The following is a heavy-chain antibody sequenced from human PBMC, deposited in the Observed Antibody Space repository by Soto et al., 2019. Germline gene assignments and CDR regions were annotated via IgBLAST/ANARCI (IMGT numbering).Heavy chain of an antibody. D-gene: IGHD3-10*01. Sequence: QVQLVQSGAEVKKPGASVKVSCKASGYTFTSYVISWVRQAPGQGLEWMGWISVYNGNTNYAQKLQGRVTMTTDTATSTAYRELRGLSADNRAVYYLGSGWLGDLVYYFDSWGQGPLVPVSS. CDR2: ISVYNGNT. CDR1: GYTFTSYV. J-gene: IGHJ4*02. V-gene: IGHV1-18*01. CDR3: GSGWLGDLVYYFDS.